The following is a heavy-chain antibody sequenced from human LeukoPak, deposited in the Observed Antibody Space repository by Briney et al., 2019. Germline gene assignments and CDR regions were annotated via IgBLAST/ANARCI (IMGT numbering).Heavy chain of an antibody. V-gene: IGHV5-10-1*01. CDR3: ARGLGWLDP. CDR1: GYTFSNNW. J-gene: IGHJ5*02. Sequence: VEALKISCQGSGYTFSNNWITWVRQMPGKGLEWMGKINPSDSYTDYNPPFQGHVTISADKSISTAYLQWSSLKASDTAIYYCARGLGWLDPWGQGTLVTVPS. CDR2: INPSDSYT.